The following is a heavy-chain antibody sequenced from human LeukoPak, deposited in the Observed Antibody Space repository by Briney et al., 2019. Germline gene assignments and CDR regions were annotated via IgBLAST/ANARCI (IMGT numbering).Heavy chain of an antibody. CDR2: ISYDGSNK. CDR1: GFTFSSYG. CDR3: AKIAAAGNCLEY. V-gene: IGHV3-30*18. Sequence: PGGSLRLSCAASGFTFSSYGMHWVRQAPGKGLEWVAVISYDGSNKYYADSVKGRFTISRDNPKNTLYLQMNSLRAEDTAVYYCAKIAAAGNCLEYWGQGTLVTVSS. D-gene: IGHD6-13*01. J-gene: IGHJ4*02.